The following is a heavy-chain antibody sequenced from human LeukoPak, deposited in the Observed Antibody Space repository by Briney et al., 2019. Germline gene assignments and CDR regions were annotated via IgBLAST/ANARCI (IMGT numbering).Heavy chain of an antibody. CDR1: GFTFSSYA. J-gene: IGHJ3*02. CDR2: ISYDGSNK. CDR3: AKEDYYDSSGKNAFDI. V-gene: IGHV3-30*04. Sequence: PGGSLRLSCAASGFTFSSYAMHWVRQAPGKGLEWVAVISYDGSNKYYADSVKGRFTISRDNSKNTLYLQMNSLRAEDTAVYYCAKEDYYDSSGKNAFDIWGQGTMVTVSS. D-gene: IGHD3-22*01.